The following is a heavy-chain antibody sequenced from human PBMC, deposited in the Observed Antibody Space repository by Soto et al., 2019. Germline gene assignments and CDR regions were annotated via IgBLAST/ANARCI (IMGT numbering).Heavy chain of an antibody. D-gene: IGHD6-19*01. CDR2: IGNNTNSV. V-gene: IGHV3-48*01. CDR1: GFAFNLYS. CDR3: MGAGNSSH. Sequence: GGSLRLSCATSGFAFNLYSMNWVRQAPGKGLEWISYIGNNTNSVYYADSVKGRFTISRDNAKNSLYLQMNSLRADDTAVYYCMGAGNSSHWGLGTLVTVSS. J-gene: IGHJ4*02.